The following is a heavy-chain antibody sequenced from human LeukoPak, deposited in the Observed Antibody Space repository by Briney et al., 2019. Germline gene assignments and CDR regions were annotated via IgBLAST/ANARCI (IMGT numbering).Heavy chain of an antibody. CDR3: ARGVGATTLNFYYYYYMDV. CDR2: IYYSGSI. CDR1: GGSISTSTYS. V-gene: IGHV4-39*07. J-gene: IGHJ6*03. Sequence: SETLSLTCTVSGGSISTSTYSWGWIRQPPEKGLEWIGSIYYSGSIYSNPSLKSRVSISVDTSKNQFSLKLSSVTAADTAVYYCARGVGATTLNFYYYYYMDVWGKGTTVTVSS. D-gene: IGHD5-12*01.